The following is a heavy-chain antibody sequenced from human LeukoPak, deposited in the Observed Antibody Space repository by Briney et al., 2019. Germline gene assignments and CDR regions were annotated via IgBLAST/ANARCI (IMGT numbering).Heavy chain of an antibody. V-gene: IGHV5-51*01. J-gene: IGHJ4*02. CDR1: GYSFTSYW. CDR3: ARRSSSSWKDLDY. D-gene: IGHD6-13*01. CDR2: IYPGDSDT. Sequence: GESLKIFCKGSGYSFTSYWIGWVRQMPGKGLEWMGIIYPGDSDTRYSPSFQGQVTISADKSISTAYLQWSSLKASDTAMYYCARRSSSSWKDLDYWGQGTLVTVSS.